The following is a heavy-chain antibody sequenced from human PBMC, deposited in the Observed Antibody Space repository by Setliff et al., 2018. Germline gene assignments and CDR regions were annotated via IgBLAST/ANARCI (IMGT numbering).Heavy chain of an antibody. D-gene: IGHD3-3*01. J-gene: IGHJ3*02. CDR3: ARDRYYNSWSGTSITAPHDAFDI. Sequence: ASVKVSCKASGGTFSSYGISWVRQAPGQGLEWMGWIGGHNDDTLFAQKFQGRVTMTTDTSTTTAYMELKTLRSDDTAVYYCARDRYYNSWSGTSITAPHDAFDIWGQGTMVTVSS. V-gene: IGHV1-18*01. CDR2: IGGHNDDT. CDR1: GGTFSSYG.